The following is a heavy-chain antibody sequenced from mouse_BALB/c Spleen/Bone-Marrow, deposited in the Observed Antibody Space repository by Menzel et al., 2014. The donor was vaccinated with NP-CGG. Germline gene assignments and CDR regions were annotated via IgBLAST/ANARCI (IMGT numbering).Heavy chain of an antibody. J-gene: IGHJ3*01. Sequence: EVQVVESGGGLVQPGGSLKLSCAASGFDFXRYWMSWVRQAPGKGLEWIGEINPDSSTINYTPSRKDKFIISRDNAKNTLYLQMSKVRSEDTALYYCARLSYYGRFAYWGQGTLVTVSA. CDR1: GFDFXRYW. V-gene: IGHV4-1*02. CDR2: INPDSSTI. CDR3: ARLSYYGRFAY. D-gene: IGHD1-1*01.